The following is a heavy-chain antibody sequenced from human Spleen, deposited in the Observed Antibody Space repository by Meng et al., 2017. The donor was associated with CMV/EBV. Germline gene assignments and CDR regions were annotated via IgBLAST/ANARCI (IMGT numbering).Heavy chain of an antibody. J-gene: IGHJ5*02. V-gene: IGHV3-7*01. Sequence: GGSLRLSCAASGFTFSSYWMSWVRQAPGKGLEWVANIKQDGSEKYYVDSVKGRFTISRDNAKNSLYLQVNSLRAEDTAVYYCARDSGTIFGVVIGWFDPWGQGTLVTVSS. D-gene: IGHD3-3*01. CDR2: IKQDGSEK. CDR1: GFTFSSYW. CDR3: ARDSGTIFGVVIGWFDP.